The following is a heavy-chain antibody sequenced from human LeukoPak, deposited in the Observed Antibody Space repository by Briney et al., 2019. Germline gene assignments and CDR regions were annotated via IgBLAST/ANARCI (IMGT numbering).Heavy chain of an antibody. CDR2: ISSTGGNT. Sequence: GGSLRLSCTVSGFTFSSYAMSWVRQAPGKGLEWVSAISSTGGNTYHADSVKGRFTISRDNSKHTLYLQMNSLRVKNTALYYWARRGESTNYGDYRFDSWGQGTLLIFSS. CDR1: GFTFSSYA. V-gene: IGHV3-23*01. J-gene: IGHJ4*02. CDR3: ARRGESTNYGDYRFDS. D-gene: IGHD4-17*01.